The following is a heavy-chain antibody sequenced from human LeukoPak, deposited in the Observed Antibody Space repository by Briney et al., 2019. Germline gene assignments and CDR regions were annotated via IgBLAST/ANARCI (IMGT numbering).Heavy chain of an antibody. CDR1: GFTFSDYG. V-gene: IGHV3-48*02. Sequence: GGSLRLSCAASGFTFSDYGMIWVRQAPGKGLEWVSYITRSSALHYADSVKGRFTISRDNAKNSLFLQMSSLRDEDTAVYYCAKLWSTYYYGYDYWGQGTLVTVSS. J-gene: IGHJ4*02. CDR3: AKLWSTYYYGYDY. D-gene: IGHD3-10*01. CDR2: ITRSSAL.